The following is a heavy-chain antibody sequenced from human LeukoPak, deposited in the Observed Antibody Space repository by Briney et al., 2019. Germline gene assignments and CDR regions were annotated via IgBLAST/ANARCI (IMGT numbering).Heavy chain of an antibody. CDR3: ARQSCSSPTCPLDN. CDR2: IYPGDSDT. V-gene: IGHV5-51*01. D-gene: IGHD2-2*01. CDR1: GYSFTSYW. Sequence: GESLKISCKGSGYSFTSYWIGWVRQMPGKGLEWMGTIYPGDSDTRYSPSFQGQVTISVDKFISTAYLQWSSLKASDTAMYICARQSCSSPTCPLDNWGQGTLVTVSS. J-gene: IGHJ4*02.